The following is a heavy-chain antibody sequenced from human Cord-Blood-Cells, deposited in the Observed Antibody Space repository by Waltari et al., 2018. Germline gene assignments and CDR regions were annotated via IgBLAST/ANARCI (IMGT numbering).Heavy chain of an antibody. Sequence: QVQLVESGGGVVQPGRSLRLSCAASGFTFSSYDMHWVRQDPGKGREWWAVIWYDGSNKYYTDSVEGRFTISRDNSKNTLYLQMNSLRAEDTAVYYCARDGSGSYSLDYWGQGTLVTVSS. CDR3: ARDGSGSYSLDY. CDR2: IWYDGSNK. D-gene: IGHD1-26*01. V-gene: IGHV3-33*01. J-gene: IGHJ4*02. CDR1: GFTFSSYD.